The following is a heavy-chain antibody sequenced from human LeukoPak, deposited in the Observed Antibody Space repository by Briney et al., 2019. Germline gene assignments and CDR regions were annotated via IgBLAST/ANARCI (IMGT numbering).Heavy chain of an antibody. CDR3: ARYQPLLHGFDY. Sequence: GSLRLSCAASGFTFSSYAMSWVRQPPGKGLEWIGCIYYSRSTNYNPSLKSRVTMSVDTSKNQFSLKLTSLTAADTAVYYCARYQPLLHGFDYWGQGTLVTVSS. CDR2: IYYSRST. J-gene: IGHJ4*02. CDR1: GFTFSSYA. D-gene: IGHD2-2*01. V-gene: IGHV4-59*01.